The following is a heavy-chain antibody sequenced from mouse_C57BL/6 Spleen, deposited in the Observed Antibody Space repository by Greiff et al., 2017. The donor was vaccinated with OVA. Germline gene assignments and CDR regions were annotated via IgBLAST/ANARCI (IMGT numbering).Heavy chain of an antibody. V-gene: IGHV5-9*01. Sequence: EVQRVESGGGLVKPGGSLKLSCAASGFTFSSYTMSWVRQTPEKRLEWVATISGGGGNTYYPDSVKGRFTISRDNAKNTLYLQMSSLRSEDTALYYCARRVYGRIYWYFDVWGTGTTVTVSS. J-gene: IGHJ1*03. D-gene: IGHD1-1*01. CDR3: ARRVYGRIYWYFDV. CDR2: ISGGGGNT. CDR1: GFTFSSYT.